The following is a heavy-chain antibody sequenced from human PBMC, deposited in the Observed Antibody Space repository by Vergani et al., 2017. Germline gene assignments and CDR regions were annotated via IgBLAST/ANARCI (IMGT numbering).Heavy chain of an antibody. D-gene: IGHD6-13*01. CDR3: AKDLLRQQVTGCDY. CDR2: ISGSGGST. CDR1: GFSFSNAW. J-gene: IGHJ4*02. Sequence: EVQLVESGGGLVKPGGSLRLSCAASGFSFSNAWMSWVRQAPGKGLEWVSAISGSGGSTYYADSVKGRFTISRDNSKNTLYLQMNSLRAEDTAVYYCAKDLLRQQVTGCDYWGQGTLVTVSS. V-gene: IGHV3-23*04.